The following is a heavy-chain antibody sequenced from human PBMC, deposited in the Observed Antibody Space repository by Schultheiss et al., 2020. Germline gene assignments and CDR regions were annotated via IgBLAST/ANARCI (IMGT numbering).Heavy chain of an antibody. J-gene: IGHJ5*02. V-gene: IGHV4-59*01. CDR1: GGSISSYY. CDR2: IYYSGST. Sequence: SETLSLTCTVSGGSISSYYWSWIRQPPGKGLEWIGYIYYSGSTNYNPSLKSRVTISVDTSKNQFSLKLSSVTAADTAVYYCASRARIYCSSTSCYSSDNWFDPWGQGTLVNVYS. CDR3: ASRARIYCSSTSCYSSDNWFDP. D-gene: IGHD2-2*01.